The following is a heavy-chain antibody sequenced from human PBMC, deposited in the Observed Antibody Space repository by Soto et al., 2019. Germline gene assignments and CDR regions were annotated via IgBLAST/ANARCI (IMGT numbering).Heavy chain of an antibody. D-gene: IGHD2-21*02. V-gene: IGHV3-7*03. Sequence: DVQLVESGGAVVQPGESLRLSCEVSGFTFSMYSMTWVRQAPGKGLEWVAKIPQEGGDGHYADSVKGRFTISRDNAKNSVFLQMNNRRAADTAVYYCARDQLILPAHDFFYGSDVWGQGATVTVS. CDR1: GFTFSMYS. CDR3: ARDQLILPAHDFFYGSDV. CDR2: IPQEGGDG. J-gene: IGHJ6*02.